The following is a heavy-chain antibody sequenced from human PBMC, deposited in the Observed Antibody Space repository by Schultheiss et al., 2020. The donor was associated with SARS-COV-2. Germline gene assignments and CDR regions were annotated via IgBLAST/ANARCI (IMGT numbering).Heavy chain of an antibody. CDR1: GGSISSYY. V-gene: IGHV4-59*08. J-gene: IGHJ4*02. CDR3: ARQLWELLPDHFDY. D-gene: IGHD1-26*01. Sequence: SETLSLTCTVSGGSISSYYWSWIRQPPGKGLEWIGYIYYSGSTYYNPSLKSRVTISVDTSKNQFSLKLSSVTAADTAVYYCARQLWELLPDHFDYWGQGTLVTVSS. CDR2: IYYSGST.